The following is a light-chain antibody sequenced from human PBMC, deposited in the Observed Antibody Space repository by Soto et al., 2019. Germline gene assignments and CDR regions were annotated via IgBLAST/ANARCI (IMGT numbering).Light chain of an antibody. CDR1: QSVSSGN. CDR2: GTS. V-gene: IGKV3-20*01. Sequence: EIVLTQSPGTLSLSPGQRATLSCRASQSVSSGNLAWYQQKPGQAPRLFIYGTSNRATGIPDRFSGSGSGTDFTLTIIRLEREDFAVYYCQQYGSSPKTFDQGTKVEIK. J-gene: IGKJ1*01. CDR3: QQYGSSPKT.